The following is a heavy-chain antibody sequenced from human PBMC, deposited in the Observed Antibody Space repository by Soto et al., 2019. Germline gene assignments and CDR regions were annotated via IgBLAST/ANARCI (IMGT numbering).Heavy chain of an antibody. CDR2: ISAYTRTT. J-gene: IGHJ3*01. CDR3: ARVLGYGSMLWLHSAFYF. D-gene: IGHD6-19*01. V-gene: IGHV1-18*01. CDR1: GYTFTNYV. Sequence: QVHLVQSGAEVKKPGASVKVSCKASGYTFTNYVVRWVRQAPGHGLEWMERISAYTRTTAYALMLQGRLPITTDTSTLTAQRELMSLTSAYTAVEYCARVLGYGSMLWLHSAFYFWCQVTMGTVAS.